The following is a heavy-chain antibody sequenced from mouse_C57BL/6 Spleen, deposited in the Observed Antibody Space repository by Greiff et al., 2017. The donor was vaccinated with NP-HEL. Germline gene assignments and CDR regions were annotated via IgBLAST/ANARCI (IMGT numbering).Heavy chain of an antibody. CDR1: GFTFSSYA. CDR2: ISDGGSYT. D-gene: IGHD1-1*01. Sequence: EVKVVESGGGLVKPGGSLKLSCAASGFTFSSYAMSWVRQTPEKRLEWVATISDGGSYTYYPDNVKGRFTISRDNAKNNLYLQMSHLKSEDTAMYYCARDRLYYYGSSYDYFDYWGQGTTLTVSS. J-gene: IGHJ2*01. V-gene: IGHV5-4*01. CDR3: ARDRLYYYGSSYDYFDY.